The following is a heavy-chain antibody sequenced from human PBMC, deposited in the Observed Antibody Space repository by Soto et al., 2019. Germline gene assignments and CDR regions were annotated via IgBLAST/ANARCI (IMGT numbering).Heavy chain of an antibody. CDR2: IRSKANSYAT. D-gene: IGHD2-2*01. V-gene: IGHV3-73*01. J-gene: IGHJ4*02. CDR1: GFTFSGSA. Sequence: GGSLRLSCAACGFTFSGSAMHWVRQASGKGLEWVGRIRSKANSYATAYAASVKGRFTISRDDSKNTAYLQMNSLKTEDTAVYYCTRLVYCSSTSCYDYFDYWGQGTLVTVSS. CDR3: TRLVYCSSTSCYDYFDY.